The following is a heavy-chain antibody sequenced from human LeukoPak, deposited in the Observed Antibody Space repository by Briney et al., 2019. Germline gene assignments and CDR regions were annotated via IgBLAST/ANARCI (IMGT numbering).Heavy chain of an antibody. CDR3: ASETYYYGSGSRYNGV. CDR2: IYYSGST. Sequence: SETLSLTCTVSGGSISSSSYYWGWMRQPPGKELEWIGSIYYSGSTYYNPSLKSRVTISVDTSKNHFSLKLTSVTAAATAVYYCASETYYYGSGSRYNGVWGKGTTVTVSS. CDR1: GGSISSSSYY. D-gene: IGHD3-10*01. J-gene: IGHJ6*04. V-gene: IGHV4-39*02.